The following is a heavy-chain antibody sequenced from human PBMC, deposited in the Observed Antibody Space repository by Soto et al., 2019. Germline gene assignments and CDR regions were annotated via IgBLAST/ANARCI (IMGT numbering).Heavy chain of an antibody. CDR3: ATMGTPATGLYFFDY. D-gene: IGHD2-15*01. J-gene: IGHJ4*02. CDR2: ISYSGST. Sequence: SETLSLTCTVFGGSISSGNYYWSLIRQPPGKGLEWIGFISYSGSTYYSTSLKSRVTISVDTSKSQFSLNLSFVTAADTAVYYCATMGTPATGLYFFDYWGQGSLVTVSS. V-gene: IGHV4-30-4*01. CDR1: GGSISSGNYY.